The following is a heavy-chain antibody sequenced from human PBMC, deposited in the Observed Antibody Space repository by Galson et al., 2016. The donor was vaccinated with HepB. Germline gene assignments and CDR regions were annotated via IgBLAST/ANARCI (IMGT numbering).Heavy chain of an antibody. CDR3: ARDPPVCNSIFDM. D-gene: IGHD2-15*01. CDR1: GDSVSSNSAA. V-gene: IGHV6-1*01. J-gene: IGHJ3*02. Sequence: CAISGDSVSSNSAAWNWIRQSPSRGLEWLGRTYYRSKWYTDYAVSVKSRITVNPDTSKNQFSLQLNSVTPEDTAVYYCARDPPVCNSIFDMWGQGTMVTVSS. CDR2: TYYRSKWYT.